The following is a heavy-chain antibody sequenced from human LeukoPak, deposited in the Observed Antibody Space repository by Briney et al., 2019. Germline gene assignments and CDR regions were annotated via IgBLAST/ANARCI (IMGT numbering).Heavy chain of an antibody. CDR2: IYYSGST. CDR3: ARDSGVDAHIDY. J-gene: IGHJ4*02. Sequence: SETLSLTCTVSDGSISSSSYYWGWIRQPPGKGLEWIGSIYYSGSTYYNPSLKSRVTISVDTSKNQFSLKLSSVTAADTAVYYCARDSGVDAHIDYWGQGTLVTVSA. CDR1: DGSISSSSYY. V-gene: IGHV4-39*02. D-gene: IGHD3-3*01.